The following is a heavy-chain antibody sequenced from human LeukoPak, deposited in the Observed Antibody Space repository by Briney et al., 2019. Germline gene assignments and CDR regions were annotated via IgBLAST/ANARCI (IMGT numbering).Heavy chain of an antibody. CDR3: ARDYTRRTDIVVVVAARYYYYGMDV. V-gene: IGHV3-48*02. Sequence: PGGSLRLSCAASGFTFSSYSMNWVRQAPGKGLEWVSYISSSGSTIYYADSVKGRFTISRDNAKNSLYLQMNSLRDEDTAVYYCARDYTRRTDIVVVVAARYYYYGMDVWGQGTTVTVSS. CDR1: GFTFSSYS. CDR2: ISSSGSTI. J-gene: IGHJ6*02. D-gene: IGHD2-15*01.